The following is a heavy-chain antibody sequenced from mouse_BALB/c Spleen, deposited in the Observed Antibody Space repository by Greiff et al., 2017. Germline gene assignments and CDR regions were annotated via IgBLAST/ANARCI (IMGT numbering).Heavy chain of an antibody. D-gene: IGHD2-1*01. J-gene: IGHJ3*01. Sequence: EVHLVESGGGLVKPGGSLKLSCAASGFTFSDYYMYWVRQTPEKRLEWVATISDGGSYTYYPDSVKGRFTISRDNAKNNLYLQMSSLKSEDTAMYYCAREGDGNYGFAYWGQGTLVTVSA. CDR2: ISDGGSYT. CDR1: GFTFSDYY. CDR3: AREGDGNYGFAY. V-gene: IGHV5-4*02.